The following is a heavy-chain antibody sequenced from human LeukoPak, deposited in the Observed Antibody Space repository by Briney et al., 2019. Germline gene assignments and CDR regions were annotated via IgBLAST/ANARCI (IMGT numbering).Heavy chain of an antibody. J-gene: IGHJ4*02. V-gene: IGHV3-23*01. CDR1: GFTFSSYA. CDR2: ISGSGGST. Sequence: GGSLRLSCAASGFTFSSYAMSWVRPAPGKGLEWVSAISGSGGSTYYADSVKGRFTISRDNSKNTLYLQMNSLRAEDTAVYYCAKARFSGCPRCYFDYWGQGTLVTVSS. CDR3: AKARFSGCPRCYFDY. D-gene: IGHD6-19*01.